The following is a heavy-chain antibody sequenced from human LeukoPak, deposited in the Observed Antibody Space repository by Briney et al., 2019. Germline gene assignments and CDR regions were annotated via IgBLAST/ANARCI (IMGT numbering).Heavy chain of an antibody. D-gene: IGHD5-18*01. J-gene: IGHJ6*02. CDR3: ARDVLFGYSYGYEVDGMDV. CDR1: GGIFSSYA. Sequence: SVKVSCKASGGIFSSYAISWVRQAPGQGLEWMGGIIPIFGTANYAQKFQGRVTITADESTSTAYMELSSLRSEDTAVYYCARDVLFGYSYGYEVDGMDVWGQGTTVTVSS. CDR2: IIPIFGTA. V-gene: IGHV1-69*13.